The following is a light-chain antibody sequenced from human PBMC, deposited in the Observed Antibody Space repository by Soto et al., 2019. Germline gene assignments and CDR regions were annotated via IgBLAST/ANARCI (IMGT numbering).Light chain of an antibody. CDR1: QSVNNKY. V-gene: IGKV3-20*01. Sequence: EIVLTQSPGTLSLSPGERATLSCRASQSVNNKYLAWYQHKRGQAPRLLIYGASSRATGIPDRFSGSGSGTDFTLTISRLEHEDFALYYCQQSPRTFGQGTKVEIK. CDR2: GAS. J-gene: IGKJ1*01. CDR3: QQSPRT.